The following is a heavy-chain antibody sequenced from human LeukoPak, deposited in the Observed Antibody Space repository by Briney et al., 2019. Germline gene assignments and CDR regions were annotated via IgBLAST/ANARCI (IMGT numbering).Heavy chain of an antibody. CDR3: ARRVIEAVGTNWFDP. CDR1: GGSISDNDYS. J-gene: IGHJ5*02. Sequence: PSETLSLTCNVSGGSISDNDYSWDWIRQPPGKGLEWMGCIHYSGTTYSNPSLKSRISISVDTSKSQFSLKLRSVTAADTAMYYCARRVIEAVGTNWFDPWGQGTLVTVSS. D-gene: IGHD6-13*01. CDR2: IHYSGTT. V-gene: IGHV4-39*01.